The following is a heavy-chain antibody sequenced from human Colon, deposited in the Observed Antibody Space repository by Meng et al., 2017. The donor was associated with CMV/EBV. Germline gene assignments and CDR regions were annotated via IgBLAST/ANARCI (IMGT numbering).Heavy chain of an antibody. D-gene: IGHD1-1*01. V-gene: IGHV1-2*02. J-gene: IGHJ4*02. CDR1: GYTFTPYY. Sequence: QVQLVECVAELKTPAASVKVSCKASGYTFTPYYIHWVRQAPGQGLEWVGCMLPKTGALDYAQKFRGRITLTTDTSITTAYMELSGLTSDDTAVYYCIRENWYYDYWGLGTLVTVSS. CDR3: IRENWYYDY. CDR2: MLPKTGAL.